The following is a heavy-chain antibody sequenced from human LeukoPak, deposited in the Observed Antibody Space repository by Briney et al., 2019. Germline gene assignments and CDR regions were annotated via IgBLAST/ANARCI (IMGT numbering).Heavy chain of an antibody. Sequence: PSETLSLTCTVSGGSISSYYWSWIRQPPGKGLEWIGYIYYSGSTNYNPSLKSRVTISVDTSKNQFSLKLSSVTAADTAVYYCARSVAVAVAGTMNWFDPWGQGTLVTVSS. J-gene: IGHJ5*02. CDR1: GGSISSYY. CDR2: IYYSGST. D-gene: IGHD6-19*01. CDR3: ARSVAVAVAGTMNWFDP. V-gene: IGHV4-59*01.